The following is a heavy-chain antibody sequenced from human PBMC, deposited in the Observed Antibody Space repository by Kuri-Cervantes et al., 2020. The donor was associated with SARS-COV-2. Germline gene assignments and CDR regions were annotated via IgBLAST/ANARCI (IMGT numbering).Heavy chain of an antibody. CDR3: AKDPKLNDYGDYFDY. CDR1: GLTFDDYA. CDR2: MSSGGAYI. Sequence: GGSLRLSCAASGLTFDDYAMNWVRQAPGKGLEWVSSMSSGGAYIYYADSVQGRFTISRDNAKNSLYLQMNSLRAEDTAVYYCAKDPKLNDYGDYFDYWGQGTLVTVSS. V-gene: IGHV3-21*04. D-gene: IGHD4-17*01. J-gene: IGHJ4*02.